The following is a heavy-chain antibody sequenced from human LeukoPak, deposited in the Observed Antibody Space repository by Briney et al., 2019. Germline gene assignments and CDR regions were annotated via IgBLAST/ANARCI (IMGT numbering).Heavy chain of an antibody. D-gene: IGHD6-13*01. CDR2: INPNSGGT. V-gene: IGHV1-2*02. CDR1: GYTFTGYY. J-gene: IGHJ5*02. CDR3: ARGKRGIPVVPAATGDSSSWYH. Sequence: ASVKVSCKASGYTFTGYYMHWVRQAPGQGLEWMGWINPNSGGTNYAQKFQGRVTMTRDTSISTAYMELSRLTSDDTAVYYCARGKRGIPVVPAATGDSSSWYHWGQGTLVTVSS.